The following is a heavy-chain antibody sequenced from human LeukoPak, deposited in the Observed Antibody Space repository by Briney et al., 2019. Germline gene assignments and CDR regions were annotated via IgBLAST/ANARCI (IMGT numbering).Heavy chain of an antibody. D-gene: IGHD4-11*01. CDR1: GFTFSDYG. V-gene: IGHV3-30*02. J-gene: IGHJ4*02. CDR2: IRSDGTNK. Sequence: GGSLRLSCAASGFTFSDYGMHWVRQAPGKGLEWVAFIRSDGTNKYYADSVKGRFTISRDNSKNTLYLQMNSLRPEDTAVYYCAKAHYTVTVGTVAIDYWGQGILVTVSS. CDR3: AKAHYTVTVGTVAIDY.